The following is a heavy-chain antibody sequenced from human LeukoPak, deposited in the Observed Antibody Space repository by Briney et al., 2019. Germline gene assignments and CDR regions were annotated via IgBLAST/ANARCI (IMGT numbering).Heavy chain of an antibody. V-gene: IGHV1-2*02. CDR3: ARIYYGSGSYYNLGWFDP. D-gene: IGHD3-10*01. CDR2: INPNRGGT. J-gene: IGHJ5*02. Sequence: ASVKVSCKASGYTFTGYYMHWVRQAPGQGLEWMGWINPNRGGTNYAQKFQGRVTMTRDTSISTAYMELSRLRSDDTAVYYCARIYYGSGSYYNLGWFDPWGQGTLVTVSS. CDR1: GYTFTGYY.